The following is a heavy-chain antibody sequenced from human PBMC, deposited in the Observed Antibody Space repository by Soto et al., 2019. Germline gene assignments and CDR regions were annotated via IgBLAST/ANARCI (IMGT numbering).Heavy chain of an antibody. CDR1: GYTFTSYG. Sequence: ASVKVSCKASGYTFTSYGISWVRQAPGQGLEWMGWISAYNGNTNYAQKLQGRVTMTTDTSTSTVYTELSSLRSGDTAVYYCGAVRYYYDSSVIPPPLGAAPGGQGTLVTVSS. CDR2: ISAYNGNT. CDR3: GAVRYYYDSSVIPPPLGAAP. V-gene: IGHV1-18*01. D-gene: IGHD3-22*01. J-gene: IGHJ5*02.